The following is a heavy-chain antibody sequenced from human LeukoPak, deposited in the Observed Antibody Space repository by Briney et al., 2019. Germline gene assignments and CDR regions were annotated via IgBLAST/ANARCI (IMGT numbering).Heavy chain of an antibody. CDR1: GYTFTSYA. D-gene: IGHD3-9*01. CDR2: INAGNGNT. CDR3: ARAITYYDILTGYDY. J-gene: IGHJ4*02. V-gene: IGHV1-3*01. Sequence: ASVKVPCKASGYTFTSYAMHWVRQAPGQRLEWMGWINAGNGNTKYSQKFQGRVTITRDTSASTAYMELSSLRSEDTAVYYCARAITYYDILTGYDYWGQGTLVTVSS.